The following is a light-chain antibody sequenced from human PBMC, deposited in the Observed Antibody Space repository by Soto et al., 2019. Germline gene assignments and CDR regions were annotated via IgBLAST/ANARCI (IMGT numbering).Light chain of an antibody. CDR1: QSLIHSDGDTY. Sequence: DVVVTQSPLSLPVTLGQPASISCRSSQSLIHSDGDTYLNWFQQRPGQSPRRLIYKISDRDSGVPDRFSGRGSVTDFTLKISRVEAEEVGVDYCMQGTHWAWTFGQGTEVEIK. J-gene: IGKJ1*01. CDR3: MQGTHWAWT. V-gene: IGKV2-30*02. CDR2: KIS.